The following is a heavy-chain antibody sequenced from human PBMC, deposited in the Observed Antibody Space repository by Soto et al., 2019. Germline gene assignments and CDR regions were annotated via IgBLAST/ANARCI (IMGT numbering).Heavy chain of an antibody. Sequence: ASVKVSCKASGYTFTSYAMHWVRQAPGQRLEWMGWINAGNGNTKYSQKFHGRVTITRDTSASTAYMELSSLRSEDTAVYYCAREGSSWYGYRFDPWGQGTLVTVSS. V-gene: IGHV1-3*01. CDR1: GYTFTSYA. CDR2: INAGNGNT. D-gene: IGHD6-13*01. J-gene: IGHJ5*02. CDR3: AREGSSWYGYRFDP.